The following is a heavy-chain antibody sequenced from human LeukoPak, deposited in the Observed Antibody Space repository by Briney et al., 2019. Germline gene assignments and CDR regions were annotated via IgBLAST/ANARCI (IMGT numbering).Heavy chain of an antibody. J-gene: IGHJ4*02. CDR2: ISWNSGSI. CDR3: AKDIESRSSSFSLADY. V-gene: IGHV3-9*01. Sequence: GGSLRLSCAASGFTFDDYAMHWVRQAPGKGLEWVSGISWNSGSIDYADSVKGRFTISRDNAKNSLYLQMNSLRAEDTALYYCAKDIESRSSSFSLADYWGQGTLVTVSS. CDR1: GFTFDDYA. D-gene: IGHD6-13*01.